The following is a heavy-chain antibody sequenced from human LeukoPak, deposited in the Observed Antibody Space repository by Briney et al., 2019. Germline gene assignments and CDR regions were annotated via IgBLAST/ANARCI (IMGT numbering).Heavy chain of an antibody. V-gene: IGHV7-4-1*01. D-gene: IGHD2-8*01. Sequence: ASVKVSCKASGYTFTSYAMNWVRQAPGQGLEWMGWINTNTGNPTYAQGFTGRFVFSLDASVSTAYLQIRRLKAEDTAVYYCARVPFVVMGDTGNWFDPWGQGTLVTVSS. CDR1: GYTFTSYA. CDR3: ARVPFVVMGDTGNWFDP. J-gene: IGHJ5*02. CDR2: INTNTGNP.